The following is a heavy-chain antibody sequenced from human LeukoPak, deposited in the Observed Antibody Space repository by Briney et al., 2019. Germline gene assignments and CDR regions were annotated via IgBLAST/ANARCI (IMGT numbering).Heavy chain of an antibody. CDR3: AREPLAFDY. CDR2: IYVSGST. J-gene: IGHJ4*02. D-gene: IGHD3-3*02. Sequence: SETLSLTCNVPGASISSYYWSWIRQPAGAGLEWIGRIYVSGSTNYNPSLESRVSMSLDTSKNQFSLRLTSVTAADTAVYYCAREPLAFDYWGQGTLVTVSS. V-gene: IGHV4-4*07. CDR1: GASISSYY.